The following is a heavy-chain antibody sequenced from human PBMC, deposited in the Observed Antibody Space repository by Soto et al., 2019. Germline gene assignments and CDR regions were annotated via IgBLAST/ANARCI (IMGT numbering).Heavy chain of an antibody. Sequence: EVEVLESGGGLVQPGGSLRLSCAAYGFAFSAYVMSWIRQAPGKGLEWVSSITSSGGGTYYADSVKGRFTVSRDNSKNTVYLQMNSLRDEDTAVYYCAKLTAAWGQGTLVTVSS. CDR1: GFAFSAYV. J-gene: IGHJ4*02. CDR2: ITSSGGGT. D-gene: IGHD6-13*01. CDR3: AKLTAA. V-gene: IGHV3-23*01.